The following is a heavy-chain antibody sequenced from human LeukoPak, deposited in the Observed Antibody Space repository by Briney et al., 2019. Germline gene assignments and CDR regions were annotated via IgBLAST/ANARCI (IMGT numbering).Heavy chain of an antibody. Sequence: GGSLRLSCSASGFPFNTYAIHWVRQAPGKGLEYVAGISSNGDNTDFADSAKGRFTISRDNSKSTQFLQMNSLRAEDTAVYFCTRDSALLGVAFDLWGQGTVVTVSS. V-gene: IGHV3-64D*06. J-gene: IGHJ3*01. D-gene: IGHD2-15*01. CDR1: GFPFNTYA. CDR3: TRDSALLGVAFDL. CDR2: ISSNGDNT.